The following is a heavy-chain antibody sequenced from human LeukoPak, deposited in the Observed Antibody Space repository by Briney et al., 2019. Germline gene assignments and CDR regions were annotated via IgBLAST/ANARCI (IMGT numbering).Heavy chain of an antibody. CDR3: ARDGGGFDY. V-gene: IGHV3-74*01. J-gene: IGHJ4*02. Sequence: GGSLRLSCAASGFTFSNHWMHWVRQAPGKGLMWVSRINRGGSRTDYADSVKGRFTISRDNSKNTLYLQMNSLRAEDTAVYYCARDGGGFDYWGQGTLVTVSS. CDR2: INRGGSRT. D-gene: IGHD3-10*01. CDR1: GFTFSNHW.